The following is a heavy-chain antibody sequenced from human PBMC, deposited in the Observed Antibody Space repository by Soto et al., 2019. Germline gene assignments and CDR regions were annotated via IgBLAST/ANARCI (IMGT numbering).Heavy chain of an antibody. V-gene: IGHV3-23*01. CDR3: ARERERDALYEDY. J-gene: IGHJ4*02. D-gene: IGHD2-8*01. CDR1: GFSFSSYA. Sequence: EVQLLESGGGLVQPGGSLRLSCVASGFSFSSYAMSWVRQAPGKGLEWVSVISGSDGSTYYADSVKGRFTISRDTSKNTLYLQMNSLRAEDTAVYYCARERERDALYEDYWGQGTLVTVSS. CDR2: ISGSDGST.